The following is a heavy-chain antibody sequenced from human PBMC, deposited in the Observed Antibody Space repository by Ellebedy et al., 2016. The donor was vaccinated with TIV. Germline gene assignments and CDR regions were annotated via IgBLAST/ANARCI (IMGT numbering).Heavy chain of an antibody. D-gene: IGHD3-9*01. CDR2: ISTRGTT. J-gene: IGHJ4*02. Sequence: GESLKISCAVSGFTVRNNYMTWVRQAPGKGLEWVSIISTRGTTYYTDSVKGRFTISRDNYRNTLFLQMNSLRAEDTAIYYCAKPTGPDDRQWPHFDYWGQGTVVTVSS. CDR1: GFTVRNNY. CDR3: AKPTGPDDRQWPHFDY. V-gene: IGHV3-53*01.